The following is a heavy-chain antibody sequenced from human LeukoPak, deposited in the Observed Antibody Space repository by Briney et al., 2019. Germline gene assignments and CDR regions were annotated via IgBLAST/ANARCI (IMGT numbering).Heavy chain of an antibody. J-gene: IGHJ4*02. Sequence: SQTLSLTCTVSGGSISSGGYYWSWIRQHPGKGLEWIGYIYYSGSTYYNPSLKSRVTISVDTSKNQFSLKLSSVTAADTAVYYCARSPNPGYSGSYWVGPPEPQYHFDYWGQGTLVTVSS. CDR1: GGSISSGGYY. D-gene: IGHD1-26*01. V-gene: IGHV4-31*03. CDR3: ARSPNPGYSGSYWVGPPEPQYHFDY. CDR2: IYYSGST.